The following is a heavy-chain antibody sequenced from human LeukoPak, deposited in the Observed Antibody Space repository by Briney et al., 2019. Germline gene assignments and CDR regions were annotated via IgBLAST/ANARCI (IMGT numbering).Heavy chain of an antibody. CDR2: IYYTGGT. CDR1: GGSVTSSSYY. D-gene: IGHD3-10*01. V-gene: IGHV4-39*07. J-gene: IGHJ6*03. CDR3: ARSADRVVRGAPPYYYYYVDV. Sequence: SETLSLTCSVSGGSVTSSSYYWGWIRQPPEKGLEWIGSIYYTGGTYYSPSLKSRVTISVDTSKNRFSLKLSSVTAADTAVYYCARSADRVVRGAPPYYYYYVDVWGKGTTVTVSS.